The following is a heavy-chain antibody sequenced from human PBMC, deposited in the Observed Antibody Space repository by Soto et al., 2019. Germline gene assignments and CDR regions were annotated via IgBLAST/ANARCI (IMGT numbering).Heavy chain of an antibody. CDR3: ARDYADPLEWPEYYYYYGMDV. CDR1: GFTFSSYG. CDR2: IWYDGSNK. J-gene: IGHJ6*02. V-gene: IGHV3-33*01. Sequence: GGSLRLSCAASGFTFSSYGMHWVRQAPGKGLEWVAVIWYDGSNKYYADSVKGRFTISRDNSKNTLYLQMNSLRAEDTAVYYCARDYADPLEWPEYYYYYGMDVWGQGTTVTVSS. D-gene: IGHD3-3*01.